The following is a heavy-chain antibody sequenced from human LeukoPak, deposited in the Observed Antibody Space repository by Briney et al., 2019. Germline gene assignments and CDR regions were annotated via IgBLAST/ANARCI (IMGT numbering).Heavy chain of an antibody. CDR1: GFTVRTHS. J-gene: IGHJ6*02. V-gene: IGHV3-23*01. D-gene: IGHD2/OR15-2a*01. CDR2: ISASGGST. CDR3: AKYVSAKGPPYALDV. Sequence: GGSLRLSCAASGFTVRTHSMSWVRQAPGKGLEWVSGISASGGSTWYADSVKGRFTISRDNSKNTLYLQMNSLRAEDTAVYYCAKYVSAKGPPYALDVWGQGTTVTVSS.